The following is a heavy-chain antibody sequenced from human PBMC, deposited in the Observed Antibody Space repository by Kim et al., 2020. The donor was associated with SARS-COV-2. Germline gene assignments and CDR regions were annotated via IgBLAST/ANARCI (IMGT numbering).Heavy chain of an antibody. CDR3: ARWTGTSGGTRGPGNDY. V-gene: IGHV1-2*02. CDR2: LNPKSGGT. Sequence: ASVKVSCKASGYTFIDYNIHWVRQAPGQGLEWMGWLNPKSGGTIYVQKFQDRVTMTRDTSITTVYLELNRLTSNDTAVYYCARWTGTSGGTRGPGNDYWGQGTLVTVSS. J-gene: IGHJ4*02. CDR1: GYTFIDYN. D-gene: IGHD1-1*01.